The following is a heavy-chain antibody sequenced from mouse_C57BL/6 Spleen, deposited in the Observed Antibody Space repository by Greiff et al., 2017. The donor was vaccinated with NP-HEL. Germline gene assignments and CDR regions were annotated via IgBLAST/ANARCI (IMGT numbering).Heavy chain of an antibody. Sequence: QVQLKQSGPELVKPGASVKISCKASGYAFSSSWMNWVKQRPGKGLEWIGRIYPGDGDTNYNGKFKGKATLTADKSSSTAYMQLSSLTSEDAAVYFCARNGAAQATGFAYWGQGTLVTVSA. CDR3: ARNGAAQATGFAY. CDR1: GYAFSSSW. CDR2: IYPGDGDT. J-gene: IGHJ3*01. V-gene: IGHV1-82*01. D-gene: IGHD3-2*02.